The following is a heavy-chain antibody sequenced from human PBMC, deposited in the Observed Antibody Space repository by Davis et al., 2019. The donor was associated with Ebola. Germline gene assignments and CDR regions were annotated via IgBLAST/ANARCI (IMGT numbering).Heavy chain of an antibody. V-gene: IGHV1-2*02. J-gene: IGHJ4*02. CDR1: GYTFTGYY. CDR2: IYPNSGGT. D-gene: IGHD3-3*01. CDR3: VAVTWSSYDDFDH. Sequence: AASVKVSCKTSGYTFTGYYLHWVRQAPGQGLEWMGWIYPNSGGTNYAQSFQGRVTMTRDSSLSTAYKELNSLRSDDTAVYYCVAVTWSSYDDFDHWGQGTLITVSS.